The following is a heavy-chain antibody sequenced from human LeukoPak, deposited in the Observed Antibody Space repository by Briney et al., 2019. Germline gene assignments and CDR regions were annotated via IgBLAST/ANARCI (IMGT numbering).Heavy chain of an antibody. J-gene: IGHJ4*02. Sequence: GGSLRLSCAASGFTFSDYYMSWIRQAPGKGLEWVSYISSSGSTIYYADSVKGRFTISRDNAKNSLYLQMNSLRAEDTAVYYCARDTYSSSSTIDYCGQGTLVTVSS. V-gene: IGHV3-11*04. CDR2: ISSSGSTI. CDR1: GFTFSDYY. D-gene: IGHD6-6*01. CDR3: ARDTYSSSSTIDY.